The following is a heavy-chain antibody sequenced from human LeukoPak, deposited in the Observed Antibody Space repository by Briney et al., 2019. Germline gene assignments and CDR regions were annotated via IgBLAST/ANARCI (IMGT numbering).Heavy chain of an antibody. J-gene: IGHJ4*02. CDR2: ISYDGSNK. CDR1: GFTFSSYG. CDR3: ARAQEEWLLLRFDY. Sequence: GRSLRLSCAASGFTFSSYGMHWVRQAPGKGLEWVAVISYDGSNKYYADSVKGRFTISRDNAKNSLYLQMNSLRAEDTAVYYCARAQEEWLLLRFDYWGQGTLVTVSS. V-gene: IGHV3-30*03. D-gene: IGHD3-22*01.